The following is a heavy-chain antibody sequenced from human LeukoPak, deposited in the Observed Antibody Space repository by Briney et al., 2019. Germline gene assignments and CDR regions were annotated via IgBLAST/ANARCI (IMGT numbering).Heavy chain of an antibody. CDR3: ARTSKGGNSYGYVDY. CDR2: IKYSGRT. Sequence: SVTLSLTCTVSGGSISAGNYYWSWIRQHPGGGLEWIAYIKYSGRTYYSPSLKSRATISVDTSNNQFSLNLSFVTAADTAVYYCARTSKGGNSYGYVDYWGQGTLVAVSS. CDR1: GGSISAGNYY. J-gene: IGHJ4*02. D-gene: IGHD5-18*01. V-gene: IGHV4-31*03.